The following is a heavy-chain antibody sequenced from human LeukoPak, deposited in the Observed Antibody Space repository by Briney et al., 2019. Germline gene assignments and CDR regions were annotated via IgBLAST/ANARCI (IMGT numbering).Heavy chain of an antibody. CDR2: INQDGSEK. V-gene: IGHV3-7*05. CDR1: GFSFSSSW. Sequence: GGSLRLSCAASGFSFSSSWMSWVRQAPGKGLEWVANINQDGSEKYYVGSVEGRFTISRGNTKNSVYLQMNSLRAEDTAVYYCARGHYGMDVWGQGTTVTVSS. J-gene: IGHJ6*02. CDR3: ARGHYGMDV. D-gene: IGHD1-26*01.